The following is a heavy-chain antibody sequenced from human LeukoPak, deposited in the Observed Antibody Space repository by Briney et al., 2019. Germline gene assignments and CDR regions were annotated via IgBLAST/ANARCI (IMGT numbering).Heavy chain of an antibody. D-gene: IGHD3-10*01. J-gene: IGHJ4*02. V-gene: IGHV3-23*01. CDR2: ISGSGGST. Sequence: GGSLRLSGAASGFTFSGYAMSWVRQAPGKGLEGVSAISGSGGSTYYADSVKGRFTISRDNSKNTLYLQMNSLRAEDTAVYYCAKAWDGSGSYPPLFDYWGQGTLVTVSS. CDR1: GFTFSGYA. CDR3: AKAWDGSGSYPPLFDY.